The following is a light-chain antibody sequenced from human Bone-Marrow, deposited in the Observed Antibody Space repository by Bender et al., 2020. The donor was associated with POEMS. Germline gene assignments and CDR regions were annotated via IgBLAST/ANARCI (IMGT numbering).Light chain of an antibody. J-gene: IGLJ3*02. V-gene: IGLV1-44*01. CDR3: AAWDDRLDGWV. CDR1: SSNIGSNT. CDR2: TNN. Sequence: QSVLTQPPSASGTPGQRVTISCSGTSSNIGSNTVTWYQQLPGTAPKLLMYTNNQRPSGVPDRFSGSKSGTSASLAISGVQSEDAAEYHCAAWDDRLDGWVFGGGTNLAV.